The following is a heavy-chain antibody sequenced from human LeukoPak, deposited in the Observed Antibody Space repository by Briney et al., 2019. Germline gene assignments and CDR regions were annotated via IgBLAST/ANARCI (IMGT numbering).Heavy chain of an antibody. Sequence: GGSLRLSCAASGFTFSDYYMSWIRQAPGQGLEWVSYISSSGSTIYYADSVKGRFTISRDNAKNSLYLQMNSLRAEDTAVYYCARVYPSDKRVAVGEDDYFDYWGQGTLVTVSS. V-gene: IGHV3-11*04. CDR1: GFTFSDYY. D-gene: IGHD6-19*01. CDR2: ISSSGSTI. CDR3: ARVYPSDKRVAVGEDDYFDY. J-gene: IGHJ4*02.